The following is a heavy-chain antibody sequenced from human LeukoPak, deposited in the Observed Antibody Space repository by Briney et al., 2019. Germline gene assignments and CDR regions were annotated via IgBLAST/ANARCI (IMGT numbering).Heavy chain of an antibody. CDR2: VTGSGDNT. CDR3: ARRPGSPDAFDI. Sequence: GGSLRLSCAASGFTFSNDAMSWVRQAPGKGLEWVSAVTGSGDNTYYADSVKGRFTISRDNSKNTLYLLMNRLRTEDTAVYYCARRPGSPDAFDIWGQGTMVTVSS. CDR1: GFTFSNDA. D-gene: IGHD1-26*01. J-gene: IGHJ3*02. V-gene: IGHV3-23*01.